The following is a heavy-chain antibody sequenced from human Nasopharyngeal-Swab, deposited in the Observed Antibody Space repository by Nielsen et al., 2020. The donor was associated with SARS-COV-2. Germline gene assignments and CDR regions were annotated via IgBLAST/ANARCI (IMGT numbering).Heavy chain of an antibody. CDR1: GFTFSSYS. CDR2: ISASGSST. CDR3: AKESGSYLYYYYGMDV. V-gene: IGHV3-23*01. D-gene: IGHD1-26*01. J-gene: IGHJ6*02. Sequence: GGSLRLSCAASGFTFSSYSMNWVRQAPGKGLEWVSAISASGSSTYYADSVKGRFTISRDNSQNTLYLQMSSLRVEDTAVYYCAKESGSYLYYYYGMDVWGQGTTVTVSS.